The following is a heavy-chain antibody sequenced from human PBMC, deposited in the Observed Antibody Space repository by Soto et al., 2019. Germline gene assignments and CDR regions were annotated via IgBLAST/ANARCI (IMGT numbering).Heavy chain of an antibody. D-gene: IGHD6-6*01. Sequence: PSETLSLTCAVYGGSFSGYYWSWIRQPPGKGLEWIGEINHSGSTNYNPSLKSRVTISVDTSKNQFSLKLSSVTAADTAVYYCARVQREIAARGGASYYYYYGMDVWGQGTTVTVSS. V-gene: IGHV4-34*01. CDR2: INHSGST. CDR1: GGSFSGYY. CDR3: ARVQREIAARGGASYYYYYGMDV. J-gene: IGHJ6*02.